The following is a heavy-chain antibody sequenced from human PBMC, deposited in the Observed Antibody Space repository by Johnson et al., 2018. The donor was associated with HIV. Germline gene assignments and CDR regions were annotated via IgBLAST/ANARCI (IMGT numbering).Heavy chain of an antibody. Sequence: VQLVESGGGVVRPGGSLRLSCAASGFTFDDYGMSWVRQAPGKGLEWVSGINWNGGSTGYADSVKGRFNISRDNAKNSLYLQMNSLRAGDTALYYCARDGRETIVVVIAGRPPEDHDAFDIWGQGTMVTVSS. CDR2: INWNGGST. CDR1: GFTFDDYG. V-gene: IGHV3-20*04. J-gene: IGHJ3*02. CDR3: ARDGRETIVVVIAGRPPEDHDAFDI. D-gene: IGHD2-21*01.